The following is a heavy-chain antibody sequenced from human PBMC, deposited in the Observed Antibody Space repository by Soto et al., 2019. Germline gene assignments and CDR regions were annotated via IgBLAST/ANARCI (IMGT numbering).Heavy chain of an antibody. Sequence: QVQLVESGGGVVQPGRSLRLSCAASGFTFSNDAMHWVRQAPGKGLDWVAVISYDGSNKYYADSVKGRFTISRDNSKNTLYLQLNSLRPEDTAVYYCASVSYYASGSYVFDYWGQGTLVTVSS. V-gene: IGHV3-30-3*01. D-gene: IGHD3-10*01. CDR3: ASVSYYASGSYVFDY. J-gene: IGHJ4*02. CDR2: ISYDGSNK. CDR1: GFTFSNDA.